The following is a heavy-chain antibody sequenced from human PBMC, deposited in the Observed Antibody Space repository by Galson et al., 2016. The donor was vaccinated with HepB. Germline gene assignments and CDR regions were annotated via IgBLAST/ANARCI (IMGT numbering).Heavy chain of an antibody. D-gene: IGHD5-12*01. Sequence: SCKASGYTFTRYGISWVRQAPGQGLEWMGWISADGGDINYAQKFQGRVTMTTDTSTSTTYMELRSLRSDDTAVYYCGRELVASRFDPWGQGTLVTVSS. J-gene: IGHJ5*02. V-gene: IGHV1-18*01. CDR2: ISADGGDI. CDR1: GYTFTRYG. CDR3: GRELVASRFDP.